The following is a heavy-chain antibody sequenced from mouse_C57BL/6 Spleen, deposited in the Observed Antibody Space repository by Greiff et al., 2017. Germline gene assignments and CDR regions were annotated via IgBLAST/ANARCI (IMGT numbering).Heavy chain of an antibody. V-gene: IGHV1-53*01. CDR3: ARPGYGIAWFAY. J-gene: IGHJ3*01. D-gene: IGHD1-1*01. Sequence: QVQLQQSGTELVKPGASVKLSCKASGYTFTSYWMHWVKQRPGQGLEWIGNINPSNGGTNYNEKFKSKATLTVDKSSSTAYMQLSSLTSEDSAVYYCARPGYGIAWFAYWGQGTLVTVSA. CDR2: INPSNGGT. CDR1: GYTFTSYW.